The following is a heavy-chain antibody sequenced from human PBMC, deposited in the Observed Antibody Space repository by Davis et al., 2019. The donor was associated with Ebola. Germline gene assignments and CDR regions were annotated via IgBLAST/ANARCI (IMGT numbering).Heavy chain of an antibody. CDR3: ASSSAGWNYYYGMDV. CDR2: ISSSSSYI. J-gene: IGHJ6*02. Sequence: GGSLRLSCAASGFTFSSYWMSWVRQAPGKGLEWVSSISSSSSYIYYADSVKGRFTISRDNAKNSLYLQMNSLRAEDTAVYYCASSSAGWNYYYGMDVWGQGTTVTVSS. D-gene: IGHD6-13*01. V-gene: IGHV3-21*01. CDR1: GFTFSSYW.